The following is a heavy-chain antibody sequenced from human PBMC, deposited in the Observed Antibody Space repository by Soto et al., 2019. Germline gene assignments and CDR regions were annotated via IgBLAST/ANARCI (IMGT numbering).Heavy chain of an antibody. V-gene: IGHV1-18*01. CDR1: GYTFTSYG. D-gene: IGHD2-15*01. CDR3: AKDIVVGVAATPYYYYGMDV. CDR2: ISAYNGNT. J-gene: IGHJ6*02. Sequence: ASVKVSCKASGYTFTSYGISWVRQAPGQGLEWMGWISAYNGNTNYAQKLQGRVTMTTDTSTSTAYMELRSLRSDDTAVYYCAKDIVVGVAATPYYYYGMDVWGQRTKVTVSS.